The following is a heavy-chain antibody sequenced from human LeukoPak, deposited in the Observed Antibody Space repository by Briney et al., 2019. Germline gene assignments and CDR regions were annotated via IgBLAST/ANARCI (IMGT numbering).Heavy chain of an antibody. J-gene: IGHJ4*02. CDR2: ISAYNGNT. Sequence: GASVKVSCKASGYTFTSYGISWARQAPGQGLEWMGWISAYNGNTNYAQKLQGRVTMTTDTSTSTAYMELRSLRSDDTAVYYCARETCFDGWFGECKLDYWGQGTLVTVSS. V-gene: IGHV1-18*01. CDR3: ARETCFDGWFGECKLDY. CDR1: GYTFTSYG. D-gene: IGHD3-10*01.